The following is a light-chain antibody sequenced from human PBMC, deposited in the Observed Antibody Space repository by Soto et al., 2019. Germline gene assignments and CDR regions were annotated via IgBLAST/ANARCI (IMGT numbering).Light chain of an antibody. CDR2: DAS. J-gene: IGKJ3*01. V-gene: IGKV3-11*01. CDR3: QQRGTWPPLFT. CDR1: QSVGSN. Sequence: EIVLTQSPATLSLSPGERATLSCRASQSVGSNFAWYQRKPGQAPRLLIYDASKRATGIPARFSGSGSGTDFTLTISSLEPEDFAVYYCQQRGTWPPLFTFGPGTKVDIK.